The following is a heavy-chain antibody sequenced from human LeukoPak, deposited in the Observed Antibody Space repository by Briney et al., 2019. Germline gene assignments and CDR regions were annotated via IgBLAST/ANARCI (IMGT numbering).Heavy chain of an antibody. V-gene: IGHV4-34*01. Sequence: SEALSLTCAVYGGSFSGYYWSWIRQPPGKGLEWIGEINHSGSTNYNPSLKSRVTISVDTSKNQFSLKLSSVTAADTAVYYCARDTTPYSSGWYDYWGQGTLVTVSS. CDR1: GGSFSGYY. CDR2: INHSGST. D-gene: IGHD6-19*01. CDR3: ARDTTPYSSGWYDY. J-gene: IGHJ4*02.